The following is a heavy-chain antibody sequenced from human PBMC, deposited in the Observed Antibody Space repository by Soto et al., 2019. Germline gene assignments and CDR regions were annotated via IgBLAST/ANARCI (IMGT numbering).Heavy chain of an antibody. CDR2: INAGNGNT. D-gene: IGHD3-10*01. CDR3: ARGPGGPKGYFDL. J-gene: IGHJ2*01. CDR1: GYTFTSYA. Sequence: QVQLVQSGAEVKKPGASVKVSCKASGYTFTSYAMHWVRQAPGQRLEWMGWINAGNGNTKYSQKFQGRVTITRDTSASTAYMELRSLRSEDTAVYYCARGPGGPKGYFDLWGRGTLVTVSS. V-gene: IGHV1-3*01.